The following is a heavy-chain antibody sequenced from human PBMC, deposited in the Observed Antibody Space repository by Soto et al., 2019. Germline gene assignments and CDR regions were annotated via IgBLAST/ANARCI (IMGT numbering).Heavy chain of an antibody. J-gene: IGHJ5*02. CDR1: WGSIVRFC. V-gene: IGHV4-59*01. D-gene: IGHD3-10*02. CDR2: LYNTGST. Sequence: PSQMPSHTCSVLWGSIVRFCGRRILKTPGKGLECLGYLYNTGSTIYNPSLKSRVTISVDTSKNPFSLKLSSVTAADTAVYYCARTLFGLGIWFDPWGQRTLVTVSS. CDR3: ARTLFGLGIWFDP.